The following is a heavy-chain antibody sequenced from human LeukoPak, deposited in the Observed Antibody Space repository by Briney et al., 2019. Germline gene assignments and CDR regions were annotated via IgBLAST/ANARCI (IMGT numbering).Heavy chain of an antibody. V-gene: IGHV3-23*01. CDR2: IGASGGST. D-gene: IGHD3-10*01. J-gene: IGHJ4*02. Sequence: GGSLRLSCATSGFTFSSYAMSWVRQAPGKGLEWVSGIGASGGSTYYADSVKGRFTISRDNSKNTLYLQMNSLRAEDTALYYCAKGARDYYGSGNYDTTFDYWGQGTLVTVSS. CDR1: GFTFSSYA. CDR3: AKGARDYYGSGNYDTTFDY.